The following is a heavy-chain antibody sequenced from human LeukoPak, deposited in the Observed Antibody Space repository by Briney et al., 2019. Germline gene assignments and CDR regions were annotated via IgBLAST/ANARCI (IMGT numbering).Heavy chain of an antibody. Sequence: SEALSVTCVVYVGSFSGYFWSSLRQPPGKGLEWIGEINHSGSTNYNPSLKSRVTISVDTSKNQFSLKLSSVTAADTAVYYCAREEKQQLAQGYYFDYWGQGTLVTVSS. CDR1: VGSFSGYF. D-gene: IGHD6-13*01. CDR3: AREEKQQLAQGYYFDY. V-gene: IGHV4-34*01. CDR2: INHSGST. J-gene: IGHJ4*02.